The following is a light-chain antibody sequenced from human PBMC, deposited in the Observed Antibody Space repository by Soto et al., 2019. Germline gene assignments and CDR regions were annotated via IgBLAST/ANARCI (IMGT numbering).Light chain of an antibody. CDR2: DVN. CDR1: NSDVGAYNF. Sequence: QSALAQPRSVSGSPGQSVTISCTGTNSDVGAYNFVSWYQQQPGKAPKLILYDVNQRPSGVPDRLSGSKSDSTASLTISGLQTEDEADYYCCSYAGDYNLVFGGGTK. CDR3: CSYAGDYNLV. V-gene: IGLV2-11*01. J-gene: IGLJ3*02.